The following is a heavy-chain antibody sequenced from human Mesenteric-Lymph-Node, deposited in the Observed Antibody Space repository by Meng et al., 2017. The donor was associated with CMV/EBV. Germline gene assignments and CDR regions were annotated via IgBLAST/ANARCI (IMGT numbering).Heavy chain of an antibody. V-gene: IGHV5-51*01. Sequence: LRMSGKGSGYIFDSYWIAGVRPMPGKGLEWMGIIHPGDFQTIYSPSVQGQVTISADNSITTAYLQWNSLKASDTAMYYCARLLGPWDYWGQGTLVTVSS. CDR2: IHPGDFQT. CDR3: ARLLGPWDY. CDR1: GYIFDSYW. D-gene: IGHD3-16*01. J-gene: IGHJ4*02.